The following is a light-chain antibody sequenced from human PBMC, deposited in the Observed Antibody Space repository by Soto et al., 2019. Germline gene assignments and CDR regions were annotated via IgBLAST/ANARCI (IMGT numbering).Light chain of an antibody. CDR2: DAS. Sequence: IVLTQSPGTLSVSPGERATLSCTASQSVSSYLAWYQQKPGQAPRLLIYDASNRATGIPARFSGSGSGTDFTLTISSREPEDFAVYYCQQRSNWPPTWTFGQGTKVDIK. J-gene: IGKJ1*01. CDR3: QQRSNWPPTWT. V-gene: IGKV3-11*01. CDR1: QSVSSY.